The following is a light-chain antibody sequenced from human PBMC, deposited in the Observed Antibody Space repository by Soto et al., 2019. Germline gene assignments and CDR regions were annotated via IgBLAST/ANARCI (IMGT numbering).Light chain of an antibody. CDR2: GAS. CDR3: QEGSTLLT. CDR1: QSVSTY. J-gene: IGKJ4*01. V-gene: IGKV1-39*01. Sequence: DIQMTQSPSSLSTSVGDRVTITCRTSQSVSTYLNWYQQRPGKAPKLLIYGASSLQSGVPSRFSGSASGTHFTLTISSLQPEYFATYYCQEGSTLLTFGGGTKVEIK.